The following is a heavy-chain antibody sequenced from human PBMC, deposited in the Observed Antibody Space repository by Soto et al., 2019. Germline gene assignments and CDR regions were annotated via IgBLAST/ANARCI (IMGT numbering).Heavy chain of an antibody. D-gene: IGHD6-19*01. CDR1: GFNFSSYG. J-gene: IGHJ5*02. Sequence: GGSLRLSCEASGFNFSSYGIHWVRQAPGKGLEWVAIIWNDGSNEYYADSVKGRFTISRDNAKNSLYLQMNSLRAEDTAVYYCAREGIAVAYNWFDPWGQGTLVTVSS. CDR3: AREGIAVAYNWFDP. V-gene: IGHV3-33*01. CDR2: IWNDGSNE.